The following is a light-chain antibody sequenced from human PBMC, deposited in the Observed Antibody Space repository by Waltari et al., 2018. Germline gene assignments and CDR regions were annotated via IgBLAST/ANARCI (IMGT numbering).Light chain of an antibody. Sequence: AIRMTQSPSSLSASTGDRVTITCRASQGISSYLAWYQQKQGKAPKLLIYAASTLQSGVPSRVSGSGSGTDFTLTISCLQSEDFATYYCQQYYSYPWTFGQGTKVEIK. J-gene: IGKJ1*01. CDR2: AAS. CDR1: QGISSY. CDR3: QQYYSYPWT. V-gene: IGKV1-8*01.